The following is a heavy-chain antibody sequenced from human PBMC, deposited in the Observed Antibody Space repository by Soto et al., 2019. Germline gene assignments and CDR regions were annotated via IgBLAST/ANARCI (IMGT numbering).Heavy chain of an antibody. V-gene: IGHV4-30-2*01. CDR1: GDSYSISTYS. CDR2: IYQSGVT. J-gene: IGHJ5*01. CDR3: AGMPYTSGLRFDS. Sequence: SETLSLTCNMSGDSYSISTYSWSWIRQPPGKALQWIGFIYQSGVTSYNPSLASRVSISLDRSNNQCSLKLKSVTAADTAVYFCAGMPYTSGLRFDSWGPGTLVTVSS. D-gene: IGHD6-19*01.